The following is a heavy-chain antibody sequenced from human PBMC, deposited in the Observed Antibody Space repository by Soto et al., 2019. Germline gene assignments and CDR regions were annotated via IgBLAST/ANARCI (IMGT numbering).Heavy chain of an antibody. D-gene: IGHD2-21*02. CDR2: ISSRGTTI. J-gene: IGHJ4*02. V-gene: IGHV3-48*03. Sequence: GGSLRLSCAASGFTFSSYEMNWVRQAPGKGLEWVSYISSRGTTIYYADSVKGRFTISRDNAKNSLFLQMNSLRAEDTAIYYCVSPSDWPDYWGQGTPVTVSS. CDR3: VSPSDWPDY. CDR1: GFTFSSYE.